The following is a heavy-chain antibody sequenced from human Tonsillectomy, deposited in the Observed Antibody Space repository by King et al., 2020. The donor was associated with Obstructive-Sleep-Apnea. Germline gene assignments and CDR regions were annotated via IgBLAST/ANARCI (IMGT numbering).Heavy chain of an antibody. D-gene: IGHD2-8*01. CDR1: GYTFTSYD. J-gene: IGHJ4*02. V-gene: IGHV1-8*01. CDR2: MNPNSGNT. CDR3: ATRRGAGTSDY. Sequence: QLVQSGAEVKKPGASVKVSCKASGYTFTSYDINWVRQATGQGLEWMGWMNPNSGNTDYAQKFQGRVSMTRNASMSTAYMELSALRSEDTAVYYCATRRGAGTSDYWGQGTLVTVSS.